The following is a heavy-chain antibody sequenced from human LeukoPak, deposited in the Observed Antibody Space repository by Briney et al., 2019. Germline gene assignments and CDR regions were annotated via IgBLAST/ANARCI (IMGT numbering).Heavy chain of an antibody. CDR3: ARRAPEYSSGLTVDY. J-gene: IGHJ4*02. CDR1: GGTFSSYA. D-gene: IGHD6-19*01. V-gene: IGHV1-18*01. CDR2: ISAYNGNT. Sequence: ASVKVSCKASGGTFSSYAISWVRQAPGQGLEWMGWISAYNGNTNYAQKLQGRVTMTTDTSTSTAYMELRSLRSDDTAVYYCARRAPEYSSGLTVDYWGQGTLVTVSS.